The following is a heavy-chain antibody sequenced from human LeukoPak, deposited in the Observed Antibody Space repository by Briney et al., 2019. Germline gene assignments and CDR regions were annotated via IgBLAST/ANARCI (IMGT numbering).Heavy chain of an antibody. D-gene: IGHD6-13*01. CDR3: ATSLYSSSWYYFDY. CDR1: GGSIRSSSYF. CDR2: IYYTGST. V-gene: IGHV4-39*01. Sequence: PSETLSLTCSVSGGSIRSSSYFWAWIRQPPGKGLEWIGNIYYTGSTYSNVPLRSRVAISVDTSKNQFSLRLSSVTAADTAVYYCATSLYSSSWYYFDYWGQGTLVTVSS. J-gene: IGHJ4*02.